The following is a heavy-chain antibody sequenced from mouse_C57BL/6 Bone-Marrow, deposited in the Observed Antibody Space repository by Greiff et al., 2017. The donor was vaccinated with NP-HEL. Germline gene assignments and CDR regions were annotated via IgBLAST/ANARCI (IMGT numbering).Heavy chain of an antibody. CDR3: ARGDGDLLFDD. Sequence: VQLQQSGAELVKPGASVKMSCKASGYTFTTYPIEWMKQNHGKSLEWIGTIHPYSDYTKYNDKFKGKATLTVEKSSSTVYMELSRLTSDDSAVYYCARGDGDLLFDDWGKGTPLTVSS. CDR1: GYTFTTYP. V-gene: IGHV1-47*01. J-gene: IGHJ1*03. CDR2: IHPYSDYT. D-gene: IGHD2-13*01.